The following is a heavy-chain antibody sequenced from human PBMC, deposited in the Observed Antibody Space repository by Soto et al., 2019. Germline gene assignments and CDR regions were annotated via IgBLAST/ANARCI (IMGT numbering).Heavy chain of an antibody. V-gene: IGHV4-31*03. Sequence: SETLSLTCTVSGGSISSGGYYWSWIRQHPGKGLEWIGYIYYSGSTYYNPSLKSRVTISVDTSKNQFSLKLSSVTAADTAVYYCARQDQIVVVPAAMDVWGKGTTVTVSS. CDR3: ARQDQIVVVPAAMDV. CDR2: IYYSGST. D-gene: IGHD2-2*01. CDR1: GGSISSGGYY. J-gene: IGHJ6*03.